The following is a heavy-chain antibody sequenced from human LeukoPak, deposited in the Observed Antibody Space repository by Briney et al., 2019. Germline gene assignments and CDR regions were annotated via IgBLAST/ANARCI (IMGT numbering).Heavy chain of an antibody. D-gene: IGHD6-6*01. CDR1: GGSISRGGYY. Sequence: SETLSLTCTVSGGSISRGGYYWSWIRQHPGKSLEWIGYIYYSGSTYYNPSLKSRVTISVDTSKNQFSLKLSSVTAADTAVYYCASPVGYSSYAFDIWGQGTMVTVSS. CDR3: ASPVGYSSYAFDI. CDR2: IYYSGST. J-gene: IGHJ3*02. V-gene: IGHV4-31*03.